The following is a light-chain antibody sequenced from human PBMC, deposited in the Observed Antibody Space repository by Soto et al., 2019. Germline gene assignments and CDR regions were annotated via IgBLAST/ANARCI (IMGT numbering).Light chain of an antibody. J-gene: IGLJ2*01. Sequence: QSVLTQPPSVSGAPGQRVTISCTGISSNIGAGYDLHWYQQFPGTAPKLLIYGNSNRPSGVPDRFSGSKSGTSASLAITGRQAEDEADYYCQSYDSSLSGVVFGGGTKLTVL. CDR2: GNS. V-gene: IGLV1-40*01. CDR3: QSYDSSLSGVV. CDR1: SSNIGAGYD.